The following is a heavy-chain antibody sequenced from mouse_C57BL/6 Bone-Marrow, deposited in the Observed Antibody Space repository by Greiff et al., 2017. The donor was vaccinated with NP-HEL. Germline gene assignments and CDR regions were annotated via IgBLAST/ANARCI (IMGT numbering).Heavy chain of an antibody. CDR1: GYTFTDYY. J-gene: IGHJ3*01. D-gene: IGHD2-3*01. Sequence: VQLQQSGPELVKPGASVKISCKASGYTFTDYYMNWVKQSHGKSLEWIGDINPNNGGTSYNQKFKGKATLTVDKSSSTAYMELRSLTSEDSAVYYCARESLIYDGAWFGYWGQGTLVTVSA. CDR3: ARESLIYDGAWFGY. CDR2: INPNNGGT. V-gene: IGHV1-26*01.